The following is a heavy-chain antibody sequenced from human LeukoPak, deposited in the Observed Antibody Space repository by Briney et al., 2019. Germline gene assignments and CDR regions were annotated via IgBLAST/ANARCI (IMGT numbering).Heavy chain of an antibody. J-gene: IGHJ4*02. V-gene: IGHV3-74*01. Sequence: GGSLRLSCSASGFTFSRYWMHWVRQAPGKGLVWVSRINSDGSSTNYADSVKGRFTISRDNAKNSLYLQMNSLRAEDTAVYYCARDFRGADYWGQGTLVTVSS. CDR3: ARDFRGADY. D-gene: IGHD4/OR15-4a*01. CDR2: INSDGSST. CDR1: GFTFSRYW.